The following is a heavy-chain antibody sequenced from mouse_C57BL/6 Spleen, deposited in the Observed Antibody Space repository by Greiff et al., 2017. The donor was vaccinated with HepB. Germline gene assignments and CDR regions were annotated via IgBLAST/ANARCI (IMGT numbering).Heavy chain of an antibody. D-gene: IGHD2-3*01. CDR2: IYPGDGDT. V-gene: IGHV1-82*01. Sequence: VQGVESGPELVKPGASVKISCKASGYAFSSSWMNWVKQRPGKGLEWIGRIYPGDGDTNYNGKFKGKATLTADKSSSTAYMQLSSLTSEDSAVYFCARDLSYDPYWGQGTSVTVSS. J-gene: IGHJ4*01. CDR3: ARDLSYDPY. CDR1: GYAFSSSW.